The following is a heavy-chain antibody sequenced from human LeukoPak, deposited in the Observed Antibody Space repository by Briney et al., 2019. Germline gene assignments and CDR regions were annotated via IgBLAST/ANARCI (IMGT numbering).Heavy chain of an antibody. J-gene: IGHJ4*02. D-gene: IGHD6-6*01. Sequence: PSETLSLTCAVYGGSFSGYYWSWIRQPPGKGLEWIGYIYYSGSTNYNPSLKSRVTISVDTSKDQFSLKLSSVTAADTAVYYCARAEYSSSSHDYWGQGTLVTVSS. CDR3: ARAEYSSSSHDY. CDR2: IYYSGST. V-gene: IGHV4-59*01. CDR1: GGSFSGYY.